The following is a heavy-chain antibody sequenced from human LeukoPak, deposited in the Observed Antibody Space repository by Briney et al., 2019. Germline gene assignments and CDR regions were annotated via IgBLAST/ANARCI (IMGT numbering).Heavy chain of an antibody. CDR1: GGSISSSSYY. J-gene: IGHJ4*02. CDR2: IYYSGST. D-gene: IGHD6-13*01. CDR3: ARDLSWYYFDY. Sequence: PSETLSLTCTVSGGSISSSSYYWGWIRQPPGKGLEWIGYIYYSGSTNYNPSLKSRVTISVDTSKNQFSLKLSSVTAADTAVYYCARDLSWYYFDYWGQGTLVTVSS. V-gene: IGHV4-61*01.